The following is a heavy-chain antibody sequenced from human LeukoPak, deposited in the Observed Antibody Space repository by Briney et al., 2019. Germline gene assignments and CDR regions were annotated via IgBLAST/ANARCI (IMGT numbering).Heavy chain of an antibody. CDR3: ARYVYGVVTSFDY. J-gene: IGHJ4*02. Sequence: GGSLRLSCAASGFTFSSYAMHWVRQAPGKGLEYVSGISSNGGSTYYADSVKGRFTISRDNSKNTLYLQMTSLRAEDTAVYYCARYVYGVVTSFDYWGQGTLVTVSS. V-gene: IGHV3-64D*06. D-gene: IGHD3-3*01. CDR1: GFTFSSYA. CDR2: ISSNGGST.